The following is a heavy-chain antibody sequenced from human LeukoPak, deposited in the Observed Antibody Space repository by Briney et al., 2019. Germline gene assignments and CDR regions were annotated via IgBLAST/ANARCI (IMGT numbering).Heavy chain of an antibody. CDR2: ISAYNGNT. CDR3: ARSMRGMGATTGDFDY. CDR1: GYTFTSYG. Sequence: ASVKVSCKASGYTFTSYGISWVRQAPGQGLEWMGWISAYNGNTNYAQELQGRVTVTTDTSTSTAYMELRSLRSDDTAVYYCARSMRGMGATTGDFDYWGQGTLVTVSS. D-gene: IGHD1-26*01. J-gene: IGHJ4*02. V-gene: IGHV1-18*01.